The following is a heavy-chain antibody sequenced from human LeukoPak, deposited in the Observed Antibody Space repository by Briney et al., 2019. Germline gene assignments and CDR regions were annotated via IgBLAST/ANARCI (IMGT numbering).Heavy chain of an antibody. CDR3: AARPVLRFLVSFDY. V-gene: IGHV3-23*01. CDR2: ISGSGGST. CDR1: GFTFSSYA. J-gene: IGHJ4*02. Sequence: GGSLRLSCAASGFTFSSYAMSWVRQAPGKGLEWVSAISGSGGSTYYADSVKGRFTISRDNSKNTLYLQMNSLRAEDTAVYYCAARPVLRFLVSFDYWGQGTLVTVSS. D-gene: IGHD3-3*01.